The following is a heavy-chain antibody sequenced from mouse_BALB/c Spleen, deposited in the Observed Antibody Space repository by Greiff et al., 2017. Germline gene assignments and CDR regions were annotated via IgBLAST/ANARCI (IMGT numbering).Heavy chain of an antibody. D-gene: IGHD2-1*01. CDR3: ARWGNRCAY. Sequence: EVMLVESGAELVRPGALVKLSCKASGFNIKDYYMHWVKQRPEQGLEWIGWIDPENGNTIYDPKFQGKASITADTSSNTAYLQLSSLTSEDTAVYYYARWGNRCAYWGQGTLVTVSA. CDR2: IDPENGNT. CDR1: GFNIKDYY. V-gene: IGHV14-1*02. J-gene: IGHJ3*01.